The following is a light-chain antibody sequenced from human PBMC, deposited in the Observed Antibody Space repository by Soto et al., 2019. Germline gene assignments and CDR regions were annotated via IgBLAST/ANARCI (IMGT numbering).Light chain of an antibody. Sequence: EIVLTQSPGTLSLSPGERATLSCRASQSVSSSYLAWYQQTPGQAPRLLIYGASSRAAGIPDRFSGSGSGTDFTLTISRLEPEDFAVYYCQQYRSSPPWTFGQGTMVDIK. CDR2: GAS. J-gene: IGKJ1*01. CDR1: QSVSSSY. CDR3: QQYRSSPPWT. V-gene: IGKV3-20*01.